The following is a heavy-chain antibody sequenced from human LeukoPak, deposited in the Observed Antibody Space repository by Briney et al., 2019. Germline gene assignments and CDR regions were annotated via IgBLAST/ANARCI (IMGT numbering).Heavy chain of an antibody. V-gene: IGHV1-69*13. J-gene: IGHJ5*02. Sequence: ASVKVSCKASRGTFSSYALSWVRQAHGQGLEWMGGIIPIFGTANYAQKFQGRVTITADESTSTAYMELSSLRSEDTAVYYCARWLRLVRGGYNWFDPWGQGSLVTVSS. CDR3: ARWLRLVRGGYNWFDP. CDR2: IIPIFGTA. D-gene: IGHD5-12*01. CDR1: RGTFSSYA.